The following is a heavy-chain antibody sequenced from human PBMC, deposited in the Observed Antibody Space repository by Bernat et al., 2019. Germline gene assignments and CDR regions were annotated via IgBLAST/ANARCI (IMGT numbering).Heavy chain of an antibody. CDR3: TRQRYNDAFDI. J-gene: IGHJ3*02. V-gene: IGHV3-73*01. CDR2: IRSKANSYAT. Sequence: EVQLVESGGGLVQPVGSLKLSCAASGFTFSGSAMHWVRQASGKGLEWVGRIRSKANSYATAYAASVKGRFTISRDDSKNTAYLQMNSLKTEDTAVYYCTRQRYNDAFDIWGQGTMVTVSS. CDR1: GFTFSGSA. D-gene: IGHD1-20*01.